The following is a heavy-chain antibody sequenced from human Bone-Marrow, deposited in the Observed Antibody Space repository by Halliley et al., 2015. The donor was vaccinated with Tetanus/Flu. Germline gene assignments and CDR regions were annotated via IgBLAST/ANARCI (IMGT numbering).Heavy chain of an antibody. CDR3: ARDHRGAVAGYYKYGMDV. Sequence: PCGGSTIYEQKFQGRVPMSRDTSTSTVYMDLSSLTSEDTAVYYCARDHRGAVAGYYKYGMDVWGQGTTVTVSS. J-gene: IGHJ6*02. CDR2: PCGGST. V-gene: IGHV1-46*01. D-gene: IGHD6-19*01.